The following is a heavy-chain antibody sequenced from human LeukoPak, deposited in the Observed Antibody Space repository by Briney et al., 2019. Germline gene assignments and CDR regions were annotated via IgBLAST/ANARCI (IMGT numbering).Heavy chain of an antibody. J-gene: IGHJ3*02. Sequence: GGSLRLSCAASGFTFSSYGMHWVRQAPGKGLEWVAFIRYDGNNKYYADPVKGRFTISRDNSKNTLYLQMNSLRAEDTAVYYCATPIVVVPAAKPRTAFDIWGQGTMVTVSS. CDR1: GFTFSSYG. V-gene: IGHV3-30*02. D-gene: IGHD2-2*02. CDR2: IRYDGNNK. CDR3: ATPIVVVPAAKPRTAFDI.